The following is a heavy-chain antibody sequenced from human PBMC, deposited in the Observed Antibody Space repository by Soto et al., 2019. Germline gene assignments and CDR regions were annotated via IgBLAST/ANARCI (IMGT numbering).Heavy chain of an antibody. V-gene: IGHV4-59*11. D-gene: IGHD3-3*01. CDR3: GKDPNTGVVGI. Sequence: SQTLSLTCTFSGASLSNHYLNWIRQPPGKGLEWIGYIYNSGTTNYNPSLKSRVTISADTSKNHFSLKLTSVTAADTAVYFCGKDPNTGVVGIWGQGTMVHVSS. CDR2: IYNSGTT. CDR1: GASLSNHY. J-gene: IGHJ3*02.